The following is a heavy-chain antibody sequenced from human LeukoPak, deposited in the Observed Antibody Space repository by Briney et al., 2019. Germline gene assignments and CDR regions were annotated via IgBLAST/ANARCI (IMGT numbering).Heavy chain of an antibody. Sequence: PGGSLRLSCAASGFTVSSNYMSWVRQAPGKGLEWVSVIYSGGSTYYADSVKGRFTISRDNAKNSLFLQMNSLRAEDTAVYYCARDGVGRVPEMSAPDYWGQGTLVTVSS. D-gene: IGHD3-16*01. CDR2: IYSGGST. CDR3: ARDGVGRVPEMSAPDY. V-gene: IGHV3-53*01. CDR1: GFTVSSNY. J-gene: IGHJ4*02.